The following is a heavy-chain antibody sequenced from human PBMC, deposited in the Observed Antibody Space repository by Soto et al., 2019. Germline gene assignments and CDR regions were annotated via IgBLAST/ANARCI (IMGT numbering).Heavy chain of an antibody. CDR1: GFTFSSYA. CDR2: ISGSGANT. Sequence: EVQLLESGGGLVQPGGSLRLSCAASGFTFSSYAMSWVRQAPGRGLEWVSSISGSGANTFYADSVKGRFAISRDYSKNTLNQQMNSLRADDTAVYYCAKGATVEYSGTWQVYWGQGTLVTVSS. J-gene: IGHJ4*02. V-gene: IGHV3-23*01. D-gene: IGHD1-26*01. CDR3: AKGATVEYSGTWQVY.